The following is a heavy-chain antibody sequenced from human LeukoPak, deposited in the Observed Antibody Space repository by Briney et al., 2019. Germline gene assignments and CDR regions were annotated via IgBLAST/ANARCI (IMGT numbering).Heavy chain of an antibody. Sequence: GGSLRLSCAASGFTFSSYGMHWVRQAPGKGLEWVAFIRYDGSNKYYADSVKGRFTISRDNSKNTLYLQMNSLRAEDTAVFYCAKGSKALIITRDHYMDVWGKGTTVTISS. CDR3: AKGSKALIITRDHYMDV. D-gene: IGHD3-3*01. CDR2: IRYDGSNK. J-gene: IGHJ6*03. V-gene: IGHV3-30*02. CDR1: GFTFSSYG.